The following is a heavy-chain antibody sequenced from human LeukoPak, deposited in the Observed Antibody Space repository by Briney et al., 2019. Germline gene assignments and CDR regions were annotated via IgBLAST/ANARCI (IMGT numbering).Heavy chain of an antibody. CDR3: TRGGLAAAGRAPYYYCMDV. V-gene: IGHV3-48*04. J-gene: IGHJ6*03. D-gene: IGHD6-13*01. CDR2: ISSSSVTI. CDR1: GFTFSSYS. Sequence: GGSLRLSCAASGFTFSSYSMNWVRQAPGKGLAWVSYISSSSVTIYYADSVKGRFTISRDNAKNSLYLQMNSLRAEDTALYYCTRGGLAAAGRAPYYYCMDVWGKGTTVTVSS.